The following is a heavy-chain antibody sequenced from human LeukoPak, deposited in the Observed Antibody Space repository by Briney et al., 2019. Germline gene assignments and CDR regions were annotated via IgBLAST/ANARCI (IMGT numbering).Heavy chain of an antibody. J-gene: IGHJ4*02. CDR3: ARDYYDSSGLNFDY. Sequence: SVKVSCKASGGTFSSYAISWVRQAPGQGLEWMGRIIAIFGRANYAQKFQGRVTITTDESTSTAYMELSILRSEDTAVYYCARDYYDSSGLNFDYWGQGTLVTVSS. CDR1: GGTFSSYA. D-gene: IGHD3-22*01. CDR2: IIAIFGRA. V-gene: IGHV1-69*05.